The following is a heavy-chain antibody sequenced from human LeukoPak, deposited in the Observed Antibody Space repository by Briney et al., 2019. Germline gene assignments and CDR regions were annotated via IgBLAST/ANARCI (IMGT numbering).Heavy chain of an antibody. V-gene: IGHV1-69*13. CDR3: AKACYDILTGPPCY. CDR1: GGTFSSYA. CDR2: IIPIFGTA. J-gene: IGHJ4*02. Sequence: ASVKVSCKASGGTFSSYAISWVRQAPGQGLEWMGGIIPIFGTANYAQKFQGRVTITADESTSTAYMELSSLRSEDTAVYYCAKACYDILTGPPCYGAQGTLVTVSS. D-gene: IGHD3-9*01.